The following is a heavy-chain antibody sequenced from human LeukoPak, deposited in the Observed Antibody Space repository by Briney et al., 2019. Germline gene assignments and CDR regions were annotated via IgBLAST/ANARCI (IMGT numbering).Heavy chain of an antibody. CDR3: ARDLEGQLANWFDP. CDR2: IYTSGST. D-gene: IGHD6-6*01. J-gene: IGHJ5*02. CDR1: GGSIHSYY. Sequence: SVILSLTRTVPGGSIHSYYWIWIRQPAGKGLDPIGRIYTSGSTKYNPSLKSRVTMSVDTSKNQFSLKLSSVTAADTAVYYCARDLEGQLANWFDPWGQGALVTVSS. V-gene: IGHV4-4*07.